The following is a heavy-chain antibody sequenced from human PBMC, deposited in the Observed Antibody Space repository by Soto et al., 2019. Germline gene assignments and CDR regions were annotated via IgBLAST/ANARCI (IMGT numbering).Heavy chain of an antibody. Sequence: SETLSLTCTVSGGFINSGDYHWTWIRQFPGKGLEWIGGIYYSASTYYNPALVSRITISLDTSKNQFSLKLTSVTAADTAVYYCSRDSRTPSSGMDVWGQGTTVTVSS. J-gene: IGHJ6*02. CDR3: SRDSRTPSSGMDV. CDR2: IYYSAST. V-gene: IGHV4-30-4*01. CDR1: GGFINSGDYH.